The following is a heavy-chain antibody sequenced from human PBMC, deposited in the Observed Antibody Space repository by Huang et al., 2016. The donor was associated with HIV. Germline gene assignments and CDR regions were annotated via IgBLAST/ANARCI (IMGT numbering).Heavy chain of an antibody. CDR2: IIPFFGTP. D-gene: IGHD3-22*01. J-gene: IGHJ4*02. Sequence: QVQLVQSGAEVKKPGSSVKVSCKASGGTFTTYTITWGRQAPGQGLEWMGGIIPFFGTPNYAQKFQGRVTITADESTSTAYMELSSLRSEDTAVYYCAREYYYDNSGYYFDYWGQGTLVTVSS. CDR3: AREYYYDNSGYYFDY. V-gene: IGHV1-69*13. CDR1: GGTFTTYT.